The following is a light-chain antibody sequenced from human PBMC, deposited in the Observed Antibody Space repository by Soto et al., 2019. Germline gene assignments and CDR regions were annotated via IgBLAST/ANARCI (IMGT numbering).Light chain of an antibody. CDR1: QSLLHSNGYNY. CDR3: MQALQTPPG. CDR2: LGS. Sequence: DIVMTQSPLSLRVTPGEPASISCRSSQSLLHSNGYNYLDWYLQKPGQSPQLLIYLGSNRASGVPDRFSGSGSGTDFTLKISRVEAEDVGVYYCMQALQTPPGFGQGTKVEIK. V-gene: IGKV2-28*01. J-gene: IGKJ1*01.